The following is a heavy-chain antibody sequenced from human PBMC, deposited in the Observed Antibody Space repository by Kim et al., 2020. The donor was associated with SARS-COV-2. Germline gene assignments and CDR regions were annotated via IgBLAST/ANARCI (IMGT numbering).Heavy chain of an antibody. CDR1: GFTFSSYA. J-gene: IGHJ4*02. CDR3: ARSEWWLRGEVPFDY. Sequence: GGSLRLSCAASGFTFSSYAMHWVRQAPGKGLEWVAVISDDGNNKYYADSVKGRFTISRDNSKNTLYLQMNSLRAEDTAVYYCARSEWWLRGEVPFDYWGQGILVTVSS. D-gene: IGHD5-12*01. V-gene: IGHV3-30*04. CDR2: ISDDGNNK.